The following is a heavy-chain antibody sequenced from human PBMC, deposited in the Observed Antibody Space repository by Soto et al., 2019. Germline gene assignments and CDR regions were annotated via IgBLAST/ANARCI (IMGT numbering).Heavy chain of an antibody. V-gene: IGHV4-34*01. CDR3: ARDSAAGTLYYYYYGMDV. Sequence: XXTLSLTFAVYGGSFSGYYWRWIPQPPGKGLEWIGEINHSGSTNYNPSLKSRVTISVDTSKNQFSLKLSSVTAADKAVYYCARDSAAGTLYYYYYGMDVWGQGTTVTVSS. D-gene: IGHD6-13*01. J-gene: IGHJ6*02. CDR2: INHSGST. CDR1: GGSFSGYY.